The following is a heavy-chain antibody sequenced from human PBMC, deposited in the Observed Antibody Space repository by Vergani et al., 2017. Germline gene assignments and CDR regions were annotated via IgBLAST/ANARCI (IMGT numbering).Heavy chain of an antibody. CDR1: GGTFSSYA. Sequence: QVQLVQSGAEVKKPGSSVKVSCKASGGTFSSYAISWVRQAPGQGLEWMGGIIPIFGTANYAQKFQGRVTITADESTSTAYMELSSLRSEDTAVYYCAKGGVLAARPNNWFDPWGQGTLVTVSS. CDR2: IIPIFGTA. D-gene: IGHD6-6*01. V-gene: IGHV1-69*01. CDR3: AKGGVLAARPNNWFDP. J-gene: IGHJ5*02.